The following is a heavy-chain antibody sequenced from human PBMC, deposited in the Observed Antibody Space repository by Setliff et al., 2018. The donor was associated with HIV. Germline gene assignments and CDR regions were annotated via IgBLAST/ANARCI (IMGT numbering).Heavy chain of an antibody. J-gene: IGHJ4*02. CDR2: IRSSGDT. CDR3: TNPASSLAPN. CDR1: GASISSHNYY. V-gene: IGHV4-39*01. Sequence: SETLSLTCTVSGASISSHNYYWGWIRQSPGKGLEWIASIRSSGDTYYNPSLQSRVIISVDTSNNQISLKLTPVTAADTAVYYCTNPASSLAPNWGRGTQVTVS.